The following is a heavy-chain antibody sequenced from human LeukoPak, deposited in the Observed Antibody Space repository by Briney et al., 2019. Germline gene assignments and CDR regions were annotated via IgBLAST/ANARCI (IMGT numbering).Heavy chain of an antibody. D-gene: IGHD2-2*02. CDR3: AKSRSSSSTSCYNY. V-gene: IGHV3-23*01. CDR1: GFTVSSNY. J-gene: IGHJ4*02. Sequence: GVSLRLSCAASGFTVSSNYMSWVRQAPGKGLEWVPAISGSGASTYYADSVKDRFTLSRDDSKNTLYLQMNSLRAEDTAVYYCAKSRSSSSTSCYNYWGQGTLVTVSS. CDR2: ISGSGAST.